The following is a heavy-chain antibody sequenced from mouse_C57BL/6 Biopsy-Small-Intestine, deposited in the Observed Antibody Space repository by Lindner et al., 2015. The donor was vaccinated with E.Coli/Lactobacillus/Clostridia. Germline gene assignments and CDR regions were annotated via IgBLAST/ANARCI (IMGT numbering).Heavy chain of an antibody. CDR2: IIPILGTT. CDR1: GGTFISYA. V-gene: IGHV1-81*01. J-gene: IGHJ1*03. CDR3: ARDRRPEREGIRHYYYMDV. Sequence: SVKVSCKASGGTFISYAISWVRQAPGQGLEWMGGIIPILGTTNYAQKLQGRVTITADQSTSIAYMELSSLKSEGTAVYYCARDRRPEREGIRHYYYMDVWGTGTTVTVSS. D-gene: IGHD3-2*02.